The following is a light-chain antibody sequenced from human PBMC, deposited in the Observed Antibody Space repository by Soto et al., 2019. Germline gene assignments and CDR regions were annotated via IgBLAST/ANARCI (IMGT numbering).Light chain of an antibody. Sequence: EIMMTQSPVTLSVSPGERATLSCRASQSVNSNLAWYQHKPGQAPRPLISGASSRATGIPGRFSGSGSGTDFTLTISRLEPEDFAVYYCQQYSSSWTFGQGTKVDI. CDR1: QSVNSN. J-gene: IGKJ1*01. V-gene: IGKV3-20*01. CDR2: GAS. CDR3: QQYSSSWT.